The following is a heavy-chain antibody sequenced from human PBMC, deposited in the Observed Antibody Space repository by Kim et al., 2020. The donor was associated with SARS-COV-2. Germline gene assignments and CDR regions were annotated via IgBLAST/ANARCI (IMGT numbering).Heavy chain of an antibody. CDR3: ASPIVATITATDY. Sequence: YNPTLKSRVTISVDTSKNQLSLKLSSGTAADTAVYYCASPIVATITATDYWGQGTLVTVSS. V-gene: IGHV4-34*01. J-gene: IGHJ4*02. D-gene: IGHD5-12*01.